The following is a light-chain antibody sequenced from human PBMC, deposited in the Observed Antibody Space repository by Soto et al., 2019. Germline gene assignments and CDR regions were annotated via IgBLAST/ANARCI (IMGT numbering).Light chain of an antibody. CDR2: DVS. CDR3: SSYTSTNTLVI. V-gene: IGLV2-14*03. J-gene: IGLJ2*01. Sequence: QSALTQPASVSGSPGQSVTISCTGTSSDVGGYNYVSWYQQHPGKAPKLLIYDVSHRPSVVSSRFSGSKSGNTASLAISGLQAEDEADCYCSSYTSTNTLVIFGGGTKLTVL. CDR1: SSDVGGYNY.